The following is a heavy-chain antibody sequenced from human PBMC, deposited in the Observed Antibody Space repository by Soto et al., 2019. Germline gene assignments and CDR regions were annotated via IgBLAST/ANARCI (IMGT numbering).Heavy chain of an antibody. D-gene: IGHD3-10*01. J-gene: IGHJ6*02. CDR3: ARDWYYGSGSYYRAYGMDV. V-gene: IGHV1-18*01. CDR2: ISAYNGNT. CDR1: GYTFTSYG. Sequence: ASVKVSCKASGYTFTSYGISWVRQAPGQGLEWMGWISAYNGNTNYAQKLQGRVTMTTDTSTSTAYMELRSLRSDDTAVYYCARDWYYGSGSYYRAYGMDVWGQGTTVTVSS.